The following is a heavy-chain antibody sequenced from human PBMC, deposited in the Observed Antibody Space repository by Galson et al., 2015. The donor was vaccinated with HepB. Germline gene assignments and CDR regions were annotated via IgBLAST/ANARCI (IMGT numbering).Heavy chain of an antibody. Sequence: SVKVSCKASGYTFTSYGISWVRQAPGQGLEWMGWISAYNGNTNYAQKLQGRVTMTTDTSTSTAYMELRSLRSDDTAVYYCAGGSHLTGVNYYYYYYMDVWGKGTTVTVSS. J-gene: IGHJ6*03. V-gene: IGHV1-18*01. CDR3: AGGSHLTGVNYYYYYYMDV. CDR2: ISAYNGNT. D-gene: IGHD1-26*01. CDR1: GYTFTSYG.